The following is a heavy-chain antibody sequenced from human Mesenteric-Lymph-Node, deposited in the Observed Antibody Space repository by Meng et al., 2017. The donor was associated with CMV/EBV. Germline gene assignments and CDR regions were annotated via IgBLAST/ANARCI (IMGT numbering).Heavy chain of an antibody. CDR2: INPNSGGT. J-gene: IGHJ4*02. CDR1: GYTFTGHY. CDR3: ARGGLTYNDFWSGYYMDDY. V-gene: IGHV1-2*02. Sequence: ASVKVSCKASGYTFTGHYMHWVRQAPGQGLEWIGWINPNSGGTNSAQKFQGRVTMTGDTSISTAYMELSRPTSDDTAVYYCARGGLTYNDFWSGYYMDDYWGQGTLVTVSS. D-gene: IGHD3-3*01.